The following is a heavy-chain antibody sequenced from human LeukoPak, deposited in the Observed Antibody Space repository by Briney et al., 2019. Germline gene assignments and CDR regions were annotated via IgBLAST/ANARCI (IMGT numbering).Heavy chain of an antibody. V-gene: IGHV1-69*04. J-gene: IGHJ4*02. D-gene: IGHD3-10*01. Sequence: SVKVSCKASGGTFSSYAISWVRQAPGQGLEWMGRIIPIFGIANYAQKFQGRVTITADKSTSTAYMELSSLRSEDTAVYYCASLKYGSGSSFFDYWGQGTLVTVSS. CDR1: GGTFSSYA. CDR3: ASLKYGSGSSFFDY. CDR2: IIPIFGIA.